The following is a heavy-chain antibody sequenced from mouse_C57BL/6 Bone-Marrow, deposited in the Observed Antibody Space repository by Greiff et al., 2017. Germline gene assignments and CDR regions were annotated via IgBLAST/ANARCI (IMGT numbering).Heavy chain of an antibody. V-gene: IGHV1-64*01. CDR3: AVITTVVAPCYFDV. J-gene: IGHJ1*03. CDR1: GYTFTSYW. Sequence: QVQLQQPGAELVKPGASVKLSCKASGYTFTSYWMHWVKQRPGQGLEWIGMIHPNSGSTNYNEKFKSKATLTVDKSSSTAYMQLSSLTSEDSAVYYCAVITTVVAPCYFDVWGTGTTVTFSS. D-gene: IGHD1-1*01. CDR2: IHPNSGST.